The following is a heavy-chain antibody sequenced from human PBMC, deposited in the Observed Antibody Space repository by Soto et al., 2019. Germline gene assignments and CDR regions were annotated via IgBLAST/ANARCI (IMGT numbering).Heavy chain of an antibody. CDR2: ISTTSGSI. Sequence: GGSLRLSCAASGFTFSSYSMNWVRQAPGKGLEWISYISTTSGSIYYADSVKGRFTISRDNAKNSLFLQMNSLRDEDTAVYYCARKGVAFDYWGQGALVTVSS. CDR3: ARKGVAFDY. D-gene: IGHD3-3*01. V-gene: IGHV3-48*02. J-gene: IGHJ4*02. CDR1: GFTFSSYS.